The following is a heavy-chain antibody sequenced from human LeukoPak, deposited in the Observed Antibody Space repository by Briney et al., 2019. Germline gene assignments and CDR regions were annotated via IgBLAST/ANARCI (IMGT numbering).Heavy chain of an antibody. J-gene: IGHJ4*02. CDR3: ARDDSSSSRVGLTY. CDR1: GGSISSGSYY. D-gene: IGHD6-6*01. CDR2: IYTSGST. Sequence: SQTLSLTCTVSGGSISSGSYYWSWIRQPAGKGLEWIGRIYTSGSTNYNPSLKSRVTISVDTSKNQFSLKLSSVTAADTAVYYCARDDSSSSRVGLTYWGQGTLVTVSS. V-gene: IGHV4-61*02.